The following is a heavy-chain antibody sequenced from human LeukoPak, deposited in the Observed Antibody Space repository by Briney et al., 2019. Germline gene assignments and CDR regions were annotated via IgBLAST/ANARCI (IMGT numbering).Heavy chain of an antibody. CDR1: GGSISSYY. CDR3: AGEFSDYDILTGYYRNNWFDP. J-gene: IGHJ5*02. Sequence: SETLSLTCTVSGGSISSYYWSWIRQPPGKGLEWIGYIYYSGSTTYYPSLKSRVTISVDTFKNQFSLKVSSVTAADTAVYYCAGEFSDYDILTGYYRNNWFDPWGQGTLVTVSS. D-gene: IGHD3-9*01. V-gene: IGHV4-59*01. CDR2: IYYSGST.